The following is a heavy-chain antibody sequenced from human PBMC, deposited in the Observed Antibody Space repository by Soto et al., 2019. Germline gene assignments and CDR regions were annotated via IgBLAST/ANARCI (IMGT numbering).Heavy chain of an antibody. J-gene: IGHJ6*01. CDR1: GFTFSSYA. V-gene: IGHV3-30-3*01. D-gene: IGHD6-6*01. Sequence: QVQLVESGGGVVQPGRSLRLSCAASGFTFSSYAMHWVRQAPGKGLEWVAVISYDGSNKYYADSVKGRFTISRDNSKNTLYLQMNSLRAEDTAVYYCARAGTEQLVYSYYGMDVW. CDR2: ISYDGSNK. CDR3: ARAGTEQLVYSYYGMDV.